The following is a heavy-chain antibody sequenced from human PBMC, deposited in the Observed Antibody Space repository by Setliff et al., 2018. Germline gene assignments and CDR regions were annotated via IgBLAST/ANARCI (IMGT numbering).Heavy chain of an antibody. CDR2: ISPGRSI. D-gene: IGHD3-10*01. V-gene: IGHV4-4*08. Sequence: SETLSLTCSVSGGSISNFYWSWIRQPPGKGLEWIGSISPGRSINYNPSLRSRVTISGDTSKNQISLNLSSGTAADTAVYYRARDRRDYIGAGSSEIDYYYYYYMDVWGKGTTVT. CDR3: ARDRRDYIGAGSSEIDYYYYYYMDV. CDR1: GGSISNFY. J-gene: IGHJ6*03.